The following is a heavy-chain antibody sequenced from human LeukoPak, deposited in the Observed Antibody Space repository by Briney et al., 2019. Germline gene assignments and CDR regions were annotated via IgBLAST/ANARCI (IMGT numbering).Heavy chain of an antibody. V-gene: IGHV4-59*01. CDR3: ARLPGLYGDYDYYYCGMDV. CDR1: GGSISSYY. J-gene: IGHJ6*02. Sequence: SETLSLTCTVSGGSISSYYWSWIRQPPGKGLEWIGYIYYSGSTNYNPSLKSRVTISVDTSKNQFSLKLSSVTAADTAVYYCARLPGLYGDYDYYYCGMDVWGQGTTVTVSS. D-gene: IGHD4-17*01. CDR2: IYYSGST.